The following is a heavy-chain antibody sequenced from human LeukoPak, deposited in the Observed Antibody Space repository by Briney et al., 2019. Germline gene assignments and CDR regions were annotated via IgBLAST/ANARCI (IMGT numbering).Heavy chain of an antibody. CDR1: GYTFTSNY. J-gene: IGHJ4*02. V-gene: IGHV1-46*01. CDR3: ARGKWLESSGAAFDY. CDR2: ISPSGGST. D-gene: IGHD5-12*01. Sequence: ASVKVSCKAFGYTFTSNYMHWVRQAPGQGPEWMGVISPSGGSTTYAQKFQGRVTMTRDMSTSTVYMELSSLRSEDTAVYYCARGKWLESSGAAFDYWGQGTLVTVSS.